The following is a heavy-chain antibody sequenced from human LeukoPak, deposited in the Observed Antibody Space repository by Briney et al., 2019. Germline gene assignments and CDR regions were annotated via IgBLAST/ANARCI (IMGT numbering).Heavy chain of an antibody. D-gene: IGHD1-26*01. CDR1: EYTFTGYY. J-gene: IGHJ6*03. Sequence: ASVKVSCKASEYTFTGYYMHWVRQAPGQGLEWMGWINPNSGGTNYAQNFQGRVTMTRDTSISTAYMELSRLRSDDTAVYYCARDPSWELPFYYYYMDVWGKGTTVTISS. V-gene: IGHV1-2*02. CDR3: ARDPSWELPFYYYYMDV. CDR2: INPNSGGT.